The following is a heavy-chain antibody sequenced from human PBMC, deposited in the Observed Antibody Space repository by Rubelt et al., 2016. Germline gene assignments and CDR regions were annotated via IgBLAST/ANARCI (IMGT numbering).Heavy chain of an antibody. CDR3: VRSVSRSIDY. J-gene: IGHJ4*02. CDR1: GFTFSSYS. Sequence: EVQLVESGGGLVKPGGSLRLSCAASGFTFSSYSMNWVRQAPGKGLEWVATINPDGSQRLYVDSLRGRFSISRDNSKKSLNLQVNSLRVDDTALYFCVRSVSRSIDYWGQGTLVSVSS. V-gene: IGHV3-7*01. CDR2: INPDGSQR. D-gene: IGHD5/OR15-5a*01.